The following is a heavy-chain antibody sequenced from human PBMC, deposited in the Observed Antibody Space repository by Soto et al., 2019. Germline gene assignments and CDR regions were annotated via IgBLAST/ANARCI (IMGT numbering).Heavy chain of an antibody. CDR3: AKDLQAYGDYDYYCYGLDV. CDR2: ISYDGNNK. Sequence: QLVESGGGVVPPGASLRLSCAASGFTFSTFGMHWVRQTPGKGLEWVAVISYDGNNKVYADSVKGRFTISRDNFKNTVDLVMNNLKVDDTAVYYCAKDLQAYGDYDYYCYGLDVWGQGPRSASP. V-gene: IGHV3-30*18. CDR1: GFTFSTFG. D-gene: IGHD4-17*01. J-gene: IGHJ6*02.